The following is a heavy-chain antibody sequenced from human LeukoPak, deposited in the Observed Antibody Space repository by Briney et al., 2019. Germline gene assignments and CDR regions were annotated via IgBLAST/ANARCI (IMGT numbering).Heavy chain of an antibody. J-gene: IGHJ5*02. CDR2: ISGSGGRT. CDR1: GFTFSIYA. CDR3: AGVVVTAMPWFDP. V-gene: IGHV3-23*01. D-gene: IGHD2-21*02. Sequence: GGSLRLSCAASGFTFSIYAMSWVREAPRKGLEWVSAISGSGGRTYYADSVKGWFTISRDNSKNTLYLKMNSLRAEDTAVYYCAGVVVTAMPWFDPWGQGTLVTVSS.